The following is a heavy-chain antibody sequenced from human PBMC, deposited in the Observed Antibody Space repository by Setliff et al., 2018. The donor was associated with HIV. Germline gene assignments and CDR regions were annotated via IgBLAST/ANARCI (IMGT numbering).Heavy chain of an antibody. Sequence: SETLSLTCTVSGGSISSTTYWWGWIRQPPGKGLEWIGTIYYNGNTFYDPSLKSRVTIPIDMSKNQFSLKLTSVAAADTAVYYCAKRPGYGYPFHIWGQGTMVTVSS. CDR3: AKRPGYGYPFHI. V-gene: IGHV4-39*01. D-gene: IGHD5-18*01. J-gene: IGHJ3*02. CDR1: GGSISSTTYW. CDR2: IYYNGNT.